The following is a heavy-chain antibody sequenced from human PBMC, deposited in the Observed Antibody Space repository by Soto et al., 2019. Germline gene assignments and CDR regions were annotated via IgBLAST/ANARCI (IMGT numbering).Heavy chain of an antibody. V-gene: IGHV4-39*01. Sequence: QLQLQESGPGLLKPSETLSLTCIVSGGSISRSNYFWGRIRQPPGKGLEWIGSIYYSGNTYYNASLRSRVTISVDTSKNQFSLKLSSVSAADTAVYYCATLWFGEGDYWGQGTLVTVSS. D-gene: IGHD3-10*01. J-gene: IGHJ4*02. CDR1: GGSISRSNYF. CDR2: IYYSGNT. CDR3: ATLWFGEGDY.